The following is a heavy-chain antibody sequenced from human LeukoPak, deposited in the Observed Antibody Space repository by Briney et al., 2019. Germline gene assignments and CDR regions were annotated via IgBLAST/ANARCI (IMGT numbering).Heavy chain of an antibody. CDR2: ISAYNGNT. Sequence: ASVKVSCKASGYTFTSYGISWVRQAPGQGLEWMGWISAYNGNTNYAQKLQGRVTMTTDTSTSTAYMELRSLRFDDTAVYYCARDRHAHKDIVVVPAAIFGYWGQGTLVTVSS. CDR3: ARDRHAHKDIVVVPAAIFGY. D-gene: IGHD2-2*01. J-gene: IGHJ4*02. V-gene: IGHV1-18*01. CDR1: GYTFTSYG.